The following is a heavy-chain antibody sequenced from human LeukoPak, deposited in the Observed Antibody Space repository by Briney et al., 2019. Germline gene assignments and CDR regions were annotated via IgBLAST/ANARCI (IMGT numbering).Heavy chain of an antibody. Sequence: PSETLSLTCTVSGGSISSDYWSWIRQPPGKGLEWIGYIYYSGSTNYNPSLKSRVTISVDTSKNQFSLKLSSVTAADTAVYYCARASGDGFRFDPWGQGTLVTVSS. CDR2: IYYSGST. J-gene: IGHJ5*02. D-gene: IGHD4-17*01. CDR1: GGSISSDY. V-gene: IGHV4-59*01. CDR3: ARASGDGFRFDP.